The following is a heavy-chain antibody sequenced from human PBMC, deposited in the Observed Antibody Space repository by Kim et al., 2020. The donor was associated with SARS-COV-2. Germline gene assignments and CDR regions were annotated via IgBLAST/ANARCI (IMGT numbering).Heavy chain of an antibody. D-gene: IGHD5-12*01. V-gene: IGHV3-23*03. J-gene: IGHJ4*02. Sequence: KADAVEGRFTLSRDTSKNRLYRQMNGLRAEDTAVNYCAKGNVATLEFDYWSQGTLVTVSS. CDR3: AKGNVATLEFDY.